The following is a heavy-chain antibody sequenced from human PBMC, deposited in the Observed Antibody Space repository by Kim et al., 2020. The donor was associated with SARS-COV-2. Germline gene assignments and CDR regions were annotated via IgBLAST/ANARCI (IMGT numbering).Heavy chain of an antibody. J-gene: IGHJ4*02. V-gene: IGHV3-20*03. Sequence: TGYAGSVTGRFTISRDNAKNSLFLQMNSLGAEDTALYYCARGYISGPFDCWGQGTLVTVSS. CDR3: ARGYISGPFDC. D-gene: IGHD6-19*01. CDR2: T.